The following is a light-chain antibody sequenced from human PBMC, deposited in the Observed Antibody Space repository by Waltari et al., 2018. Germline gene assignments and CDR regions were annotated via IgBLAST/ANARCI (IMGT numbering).Light chain of an antibody. CDR3: QHYVSLPVT. Sequence: EIGLTQSPGTLSLSPGERATLSCRASQSVSRALAWYQQNPGQAPRLLSYGASNRATGIPDRFTGSGSGTDFSLIISRLEPEDFAVYYCQHYVSLPVTFGQGTKVEIK. V-gene: IGKV3-20*01. CDR1: QSVSRA. CDR2: GAS. J-gene: IGKJ1*01.